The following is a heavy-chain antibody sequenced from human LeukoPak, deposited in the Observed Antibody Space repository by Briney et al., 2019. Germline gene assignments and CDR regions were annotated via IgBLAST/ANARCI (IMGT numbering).Heavy chain of an antibody. J-gene: IGHJ3*02. CDR2: IIPILGIA. CDR1: GGTFSSYA. V-gene: IGHV1-69*04. CDR3: AADGTGYGHAFDI. Sequence: VASVKVSCKASGGTFSSYAISWVRQAPGQGLEWMGRIIPILGIANYAQKFQGRVTITADKSTSTAYMELSSLRSEDTAVYYCAADGTGYGHAFDIWGQGTMVTVSS. D-gene: IGHD3/OR15-3a*01.